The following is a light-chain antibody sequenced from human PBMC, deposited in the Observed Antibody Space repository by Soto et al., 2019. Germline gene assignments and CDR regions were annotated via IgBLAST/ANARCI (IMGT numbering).Light chain of an antibody. CDR1: SSDVGGYNY. Sequence: QSVLTQPRSVSGSPGQSVTISCTGTSSDVGGYNYVSWYQQHPGKVPKLMIFDVSKRPSGVPDRFSGSKSGNTASLTISGLQAEHEADYHCCSYAGSYIVMFGGGTKLTVL. CDR3: CSYAGSYIVM. J-gene: IGLJ3*02. V-gene: IGLV2-11*01. CDR2: DVS.